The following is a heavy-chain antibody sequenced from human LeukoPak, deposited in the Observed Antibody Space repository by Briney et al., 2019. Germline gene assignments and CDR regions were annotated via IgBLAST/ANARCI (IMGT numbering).Heavy chain of an antibody. D-gene: IGHD2-15*01. CDR1: GYTFTSYD. V-gene: IGHV1-8*02. J-gene: IGHJ5*02. Sequence: ASVKVSCKASGYTFTSYDFNWVRQAAGQGLEWMGWMNPNSGNTGYAQKFQGRVTMTRNTSISTAYMELSSLRSEDTAVYYCARDQCSGGSCYGRWFDPWGQGTLVTVSS. CDR2: MNPNSGNT. CDR3: ARDQCSGGSCYGRWFDP.